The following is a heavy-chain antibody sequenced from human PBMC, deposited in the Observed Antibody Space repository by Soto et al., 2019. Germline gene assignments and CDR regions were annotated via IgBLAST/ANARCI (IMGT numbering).Heavy chain of an antibody. CDR3: VTGQYFDY. CDR1: GFTFSNAW. CDR2: IKSKPDGGTT. J-gene: IGHJ4*02. V-gene: IGHV3-15*01. Sequence: LRLSCIGSGFTFSNAWINWVRQAPGKGLEWVGRIKSKPDGGTTDYAAPVKGRFSISRDDSKNTVYLQMNSLKTEDTAQYYCVTGQYFDYWGQGTLVTVSS.